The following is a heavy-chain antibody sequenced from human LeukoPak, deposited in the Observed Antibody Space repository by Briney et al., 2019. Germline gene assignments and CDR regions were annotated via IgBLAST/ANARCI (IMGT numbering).Heavy chain of an antibody. V-gene: IGHV3-23*01. D-gene: IGHD6-19*01. J-gene: IGHJ4*01. CDR3: AKDGYSSGSTFDY. Sequence: PGGSLRLSCAASGFTFSSYAMSWVRQAPGKGLEWVSGISGSGGSTYYADSMKGRFTISRDNSKNTLYLQMNSLRGEDTAVYYCAKDGYSSGSTFDYWGHGTLVTVSS. CDR2: ISGSGGST. CDR1: GFTFSSYA.